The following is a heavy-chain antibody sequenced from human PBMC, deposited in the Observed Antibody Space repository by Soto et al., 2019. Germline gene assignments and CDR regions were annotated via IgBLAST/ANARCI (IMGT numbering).Heavy chain of an antibody. Sequence: GASVKVSCKASGGTFSSYAISWVRQAPGQGLEWMGWISGKNGNTNYAQKLQGRVTLTTDTSTSTAYMELRSLRSDDTAVYYCARVSSSIVVVPDYGMDVWGQGTTVTVSS. D-gene: IGHD2-15*01. CDR3: ARVSSSIVVVPDYGMDV. CDR1: GGTFSSYA. CDR2: ISGKNGNT. J-gene: IGHJ6*02. V-gene: IGHV1-18*01.